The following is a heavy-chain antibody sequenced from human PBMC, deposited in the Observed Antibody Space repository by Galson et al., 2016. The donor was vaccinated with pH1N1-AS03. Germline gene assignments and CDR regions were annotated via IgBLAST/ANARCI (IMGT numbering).Heavy chain of an antibody. CDR3: ARGCGNYKCYWV. J-gene: IGHJ4*02. CDR2: IQNDGSST. CDR1: ELTFSTYG. Sequence: SLRLSCAASELTFSTYGMHWVRQAPGKGLMWISHIQNDGSSTTYADSVKGRFTISRDNAKNTVYLQMNSLRAEDTAVYYCARGCGNYKCYWVWGQGTQVTVSS. V-gene: IGHV3-74*01. D-gene: IGHD3-3*01.